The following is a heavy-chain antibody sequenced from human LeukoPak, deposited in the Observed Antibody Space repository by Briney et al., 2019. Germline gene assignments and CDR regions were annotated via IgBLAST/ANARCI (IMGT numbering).Heavy chain of an antibody. CDR3: AIGYSYGSKYYYYYYYMDV. D-gene: IGHD5-18*01. CDR1: GYTFTSYD. Sequence: ASVKVSCXASGYTFTSYDINWVRQATGQGLAWMGWMNPNSGNTGYAQKFQGRVTMTRNTSISTAYMELSSLRSEDTAVYYCAIGYSYGSKYYYYYYYMDVWGKGTTVTVSS. CDR2: MNPNSGNT. J-gene: IGHJ6*03. V-gene: IGHV1-8*01.